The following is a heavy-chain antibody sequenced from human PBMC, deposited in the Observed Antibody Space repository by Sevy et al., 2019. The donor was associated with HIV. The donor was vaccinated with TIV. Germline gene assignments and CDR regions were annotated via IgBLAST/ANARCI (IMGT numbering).Heavy chain of an antibody. CDR1: GFIVNNYW. CDR3: AKFKKRPHVWLPGGLDV. J-gene: IGHJ6*02. CDR2: IKDDGSEK. V-gene: IGHV3-7*01. D-gene: IGHD3-16*01. Sequence: GGSLRLSCVASGFIVNNYWMTWVRQAPGKGLEWVANIKDDGSEKYYVGSVKGRFTISRDDAENSFFLQMNRLRVEDTAVYYCAKFKKRPHVWLPGGLDVWGQGTTVTVSS.